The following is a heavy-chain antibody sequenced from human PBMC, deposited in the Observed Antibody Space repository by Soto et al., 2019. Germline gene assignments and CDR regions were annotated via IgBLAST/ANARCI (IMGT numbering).Heavy chain of an antibody. V-gene: IGHV3-21*01. Sequence: GGSLRLSCAASGFTFTTYNMNWVRQAPGKGLEWVSSIRSDSSYINYADSVKGRFTISRDNGMNSLFLQMNSLRGEDTAVYYCARELPPNIGIAGTPYWYFDLWGRGTLVTVSS. CDR3: ARELPPNIGIAGTPYWYFDL. D-gene: IGHD6-19*01. CDR1: GFTFTTYN. CDR2: IRSDSSYI. J-gene: IGHJ2*01.